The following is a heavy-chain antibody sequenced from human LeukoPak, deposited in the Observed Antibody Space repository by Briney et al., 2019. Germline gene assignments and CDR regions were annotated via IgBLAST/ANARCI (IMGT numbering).Heavy chain of an antibody. CDR1: GGSSSSYY. J-gene: IGHJ4*02. V-gene: IGHV4-59*01. CDR2: IYYSGST. Sequence: PSETLSLTGTVSGGSSSSYYWSWIRQPPGKGLEWIGYIYYSGSTNYNPSLKSRVTISVDTSKNQFSLKLSSVTAADTAVYYCARGYCSGGSCYWDYWGQGTLVTVSS. CDR3: ARGYCSGGSCYWDY. D-gene: IGHD2-15*01.